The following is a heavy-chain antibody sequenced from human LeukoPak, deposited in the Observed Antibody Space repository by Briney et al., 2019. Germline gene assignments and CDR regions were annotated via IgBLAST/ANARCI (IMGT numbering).Heavy chain of an antibody. CDR3: AREVSVPSGGACGGACYWARPFDY. Sequence: GVCLRLSCSASRFSFSTYAMSWVRQAPGKGLEWVSAIGASGDTTFYADSVKGRVTISRENSTNPLFLQMNSLRAEDRAVYYCAREVSVPSGGACGGACYWARPFDYWGQGTLVSVSS. V-gene: IGHV3-23*01. CDR1: RFSFSTYA. J-gene: IGHJ4*02. CDR2: IGASGDTT. D-gene: IGHD2-21*02.